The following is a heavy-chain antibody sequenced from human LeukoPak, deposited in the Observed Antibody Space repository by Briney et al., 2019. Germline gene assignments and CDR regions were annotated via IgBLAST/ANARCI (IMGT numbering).Heavy chain of an antibody. CDR2: ISGSSSYK. D-gene: IGHD6-6*01. V-gene: IGHV3-21*01. CDR3: ARTSIGGGAMDV. Sequence: PGGSLRLSCAASGFTFSSYWMHWVRQAPGKGLVWVSAISGSSSYKYYAGSVEGRFTISRDNAKNSLNLQMNSLRADDTAVYYCARTSIGGGAMDVWGQGATVTVSS. CDR1: GFTFSSYW. J-gene: IGHJ6*02.